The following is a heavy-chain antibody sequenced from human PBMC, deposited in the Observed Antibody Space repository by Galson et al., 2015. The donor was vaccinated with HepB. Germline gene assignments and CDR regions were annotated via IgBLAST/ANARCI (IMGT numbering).Heavy chain of an antibody. V-gene: IGHV5-10-1*01. CDR1: GYSFTSYW. CDR2: IDPSDSYT. D-gene: IGHD2-15*01. J-gene: IGHJ6*02. Sequence: QSGAEVKKPGESLRISCKGSGYSFTSYWISWVRQMPGKGLEWMGRIDPSDSYTNYSPSFQGHVTISADKSISTAYLQWSSLKASDTAMHYCARRGHCSGGSCYYYYGMDVWGQGTTVTVSS. CDR3: ARRGHCSGGSCYYYYGMDV.